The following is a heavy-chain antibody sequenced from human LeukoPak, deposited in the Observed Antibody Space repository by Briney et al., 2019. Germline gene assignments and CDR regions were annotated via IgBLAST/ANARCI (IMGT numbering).Heavy chain of an antibody. CDR1: GFTFSSYW. J-gene: IGHJ4*02. CDR3: ARGIAVAGTDY. D-gene: IGHD6-19*01. Sequence: PGGSLRLSCAASGFTFSSYWMNWARQAPGKGLEWVASINHNGNVNYYVDSVKGRFTISRDNAKNSLYLQMNSLRAEDTAVYYCARGIAVAGTDYWGQGTLVTVSS. V-gene: IGHV3-7*01. CDR2: INHNGNVN.